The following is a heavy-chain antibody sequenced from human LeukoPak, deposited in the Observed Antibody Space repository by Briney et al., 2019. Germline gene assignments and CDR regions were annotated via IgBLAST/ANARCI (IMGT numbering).Heavy chain of an antibody. V-gene: IGHV4-34*01. CDR2: INHSGST. D-gene: IGHD6-6*01. J-gene: IGHJ6*03. CDR3: ARQAPPQLSTLYYYYYMDV. CDR1: GGSFSGYY. Sequence: ETLSLTCAVYGGSFSGYYWSWIRQPPGKGLEWIGEINHSGSTNYNPSLKSRVTISVDTSKNQFSLKLSSVTAADTAVYYCARQAPPQLSTLYYYYYMDVWGKGTTVTISS.